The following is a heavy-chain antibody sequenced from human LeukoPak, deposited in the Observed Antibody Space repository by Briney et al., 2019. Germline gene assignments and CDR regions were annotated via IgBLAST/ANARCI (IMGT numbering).Heavy chain of an antibody. CDR2: INHSGST. CDR3: ARTNSKKAYYYYYMDV. J-gene: IGHJ6*03. D-gene: IGHD4-11*01. CDR1: SGSFSGYY. Sequence: KPSETLSLTCAVYSGSFSGYYWSWIRQPPGKGLEWIGEINHSGSTNYNPSLKSRVTISVDTSKNQFSLKLSSVTAADTAVYYCARTNSKKAYYYYYMDVWGKGTTVTVSS. V-gene: IGHV4-34*01.